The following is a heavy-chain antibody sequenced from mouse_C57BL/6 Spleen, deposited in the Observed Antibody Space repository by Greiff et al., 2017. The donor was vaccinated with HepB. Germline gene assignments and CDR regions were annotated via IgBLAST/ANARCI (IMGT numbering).Heavy chain of an antibody. V-gene: IGHV1-81*01. CDR2: IYPRSGNT. CDR3: ARWGIYYGNYDAMDY. CDR1: GYTFTSYG. Sequence: QVQLQQSGAELARPGASVKLSCKASGYTFTSYGISWVKQRTGQGLEWIGEIYPRSGNTYYNEKFKGKATLTADKSSSTAYMELRSLTSEDSAVYFCARWGIYYGNYDAMDYWGQGTSVTVSS. D-gene: IGHD2-1*01. J-gene: IGHJ4*01.